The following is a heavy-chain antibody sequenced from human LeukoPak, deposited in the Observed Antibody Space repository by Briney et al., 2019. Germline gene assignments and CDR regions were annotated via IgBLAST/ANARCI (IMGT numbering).Heavy chain of an antibody. Sequence: SETLSLTCTVSGGSISSYYWSWIRHPPGKGLGWIGYIYYSGSTNYNPSLKSRVTISVETSKNQFSLKLSSVTAADTAVYYCARVTGYIVEDYFDYWGQGTLVTVSS. J-gene: IGHJ4*02. CDR3: ARVTGYIVEDYFDY. D-gene: IGHD3-22*01. V-gene: IGHV4-59*01. CDR2: IYYSGST. CDR1: GGSISSYY.